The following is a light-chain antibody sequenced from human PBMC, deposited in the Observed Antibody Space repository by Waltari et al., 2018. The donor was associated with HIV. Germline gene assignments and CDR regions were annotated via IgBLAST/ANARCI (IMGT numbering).Light chain of an antibody. V-gene: IGLV2-14*01. CDR2: DVS. CDR3: SSYTSSSSYV. J-gene: IGLJ1*01. CDR1: SSDVGGYNY. Sequence: QSALTQPASVSGSPGQSITISCTGTSSDVGGYNYVSWYQQHPGKAPKLMIYDVSNRASGVSNCFSGSKSGNTASLTRSGLQAEDEADYYCSSYTSSSSYVFGTGTKVTVL.